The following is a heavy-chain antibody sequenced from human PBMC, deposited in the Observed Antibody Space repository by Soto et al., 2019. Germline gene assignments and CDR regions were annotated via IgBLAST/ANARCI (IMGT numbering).Heavy chain of an antibody. V-gene: IGHV5-51*01. CDR3: ATGGTYYYDSSGYYFGY. J-gene: IGHJ4*02. CDR1: GYSFTSYW. CDR2: IYPGDSDT. Sequence: SLKISCKGSGYSFTSYWIGWVRQMPGKGLEWMGIIYPGDSDTRYSPSFQGQVTISADKSISTAYLQWSSLKASDTAMYYCATGGTYYYDSSGYYFGYWGQGTLVTVSS. D-gene: IGHD3-22*01.